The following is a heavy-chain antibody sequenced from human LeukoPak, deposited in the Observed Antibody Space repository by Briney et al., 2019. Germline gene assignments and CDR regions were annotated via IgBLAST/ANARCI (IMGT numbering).Heavy chain of an antibody. CDR2: VNWNSDII. D-gene: IGHD5-12*01. J-gene: IGHJ4*02. CDR3: VKDVSIVPTSVFDS. V-gene: IGHV3-9*01. CDR1: GVTFDDFA. Sequence: GGSLRLSCAASGVTFDDFAMQWVRQAPGKGLEWVSSVNWNSDIIDYADSVKGRFTISRDNAENSLFLQMNGLRAEDTALYYCVKDVSIVPTSVFDSWGQGTLVTVSS.